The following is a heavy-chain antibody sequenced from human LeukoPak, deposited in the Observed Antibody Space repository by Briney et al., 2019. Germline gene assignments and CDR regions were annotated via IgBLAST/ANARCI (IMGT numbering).Heavy chain of an antibody. V-gene: IGHV3-21*01. CDR2: ISGSSRFI. Sequence: TGGSLRLSCAASGFTFSSFSMNWVRQAPGKGLEWVSTISGSSRFIYYADSLRGRFTISRDNAKNSLYLQMNSLGAEDTAVYFCARGDGYDGTGWYPFDYWGQGTLVTVSS. CDR3: ARGDGYDGTGWYPFDY. D-gene: IGHD6-19*01. J-gene: IGHJ4*02. CDR1: GFTFSSFS.